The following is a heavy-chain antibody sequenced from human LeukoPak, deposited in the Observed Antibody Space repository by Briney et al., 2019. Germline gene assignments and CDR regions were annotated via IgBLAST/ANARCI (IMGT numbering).Heavy chain of an antibody. V-gene: IGHV4-39*01. CDR2: IYYSGST. Sequence: PSETLSLTCSVSGGSIYNSAYHWGWIRQPPGKGLEWIGSIYYSGSTYYNPSLKSRVTISVDTSKNQFSLKLSSVTAADTAVYYCARPGEVYYYDSSGYPAHYFDYWGLGTLVTVSS. J-gene: IGHJ4*02. D-gene: IGHD3-22*01. CDR3: ARPGEVYYYDSSGYPAHYFDY. CDR1: GGSIYNSAYH.